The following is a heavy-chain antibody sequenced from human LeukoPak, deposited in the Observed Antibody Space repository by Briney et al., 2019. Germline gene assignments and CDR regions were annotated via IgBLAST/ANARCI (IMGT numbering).Heavy chain of an antibody. CDR1: GGSFSGYY. CDR2: INHSGST. J-gene: IGHJ6*03. D-gene: IGHD3-3*01. Sequence: SETLSLTCAVYGGSFSGYYWSWIRQPPGKGLEWIGEINHSGSTNYNPSLKSRVTISVDTSKNQFSLKLSSVTAADTAVYYCARGGTIFGVVMRYMDVWGKGTTVTVSS. CDR3: ARGGTIFGVVMRYMDV. V-gene: IGHV4-34*01.